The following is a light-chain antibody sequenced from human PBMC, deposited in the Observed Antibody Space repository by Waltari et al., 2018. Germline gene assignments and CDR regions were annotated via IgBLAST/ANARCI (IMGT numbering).Light chain of an antibody. CDR3: QHFFNYPYT. CDR2: KVS. J-gene: IGKJ2*01. Sequence: DIQMTQSPSTLSASVGDRVIIACRASQSVSDWLVWYQQKPGEAPKVLIYKVSSLENGVPPRFSGSGFGTEFNLTITSLQPDDFATYYCQHFFNYPYTFGQGTKLE. V-gene: IGKV1-5*03. CDR1: QSVSDW.